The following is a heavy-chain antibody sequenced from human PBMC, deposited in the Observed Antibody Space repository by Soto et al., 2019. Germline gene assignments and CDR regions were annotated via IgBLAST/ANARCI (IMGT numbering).Heavy chain of an antibody. Sequence: GESLKISCKGSGYIFTSYWIIWVRQMPGKGLEWMGRIDPSDSYTNYSPSFQGHVTISADKSITTAYLQWSSLKASDTAMYYCARWAAPFAGMDVWGQGTTVTVSS. CDR3: ARWAAPFAGMDV. V-gene: IGHV5-10-1*01. D-gene: IGHD6-25*01. CDR2: IDPSDSYT. CDR1: GYIFTSYW. J-gene: IGHJ6*02.